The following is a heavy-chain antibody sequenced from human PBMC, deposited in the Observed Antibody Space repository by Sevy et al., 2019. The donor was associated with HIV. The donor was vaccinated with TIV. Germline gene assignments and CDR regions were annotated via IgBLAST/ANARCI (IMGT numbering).Heavy chain of an antibody. V-gene: IGHV3-30*18. J-gene: IGHJ6*02. D-gene: IGHD1-26*01. CDR2: ISYDGGIK. Sequence: GGSLRLSCAASGFTFSNYAMHWVRQSPGKGLEWVALISYDGGIKIYADSVKGRFTISRDNSKNTLDLEMNSLRIEDTALYYCSQDLLPGVYYGLDVWGQGTTVSVSS. CDR1: GFTFSNYA. CDR3: SQDLLPGVYYGLDV.